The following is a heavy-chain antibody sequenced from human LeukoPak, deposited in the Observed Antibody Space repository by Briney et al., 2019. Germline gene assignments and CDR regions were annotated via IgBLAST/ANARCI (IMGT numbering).Heavy chain of an antibody. J-gene: IGHJ3*02. CDR3: ARHMAHQGGGPI. CDR2: IFYSGTT. Sequence: SETLSLTCTVSGDSISNNLYYWGWVRQPPGKGLEWLGTIFYSGTTYYSPSLKSRLTMSVDTSKNQFSLKLNSVAAADTAVYYCARHMAHQGGGPIWGQGTMVTVSS. V-gene: IGHV4-39*01. D-gene: IGHD3-16*01. CDR1: GDSISNNLYY.